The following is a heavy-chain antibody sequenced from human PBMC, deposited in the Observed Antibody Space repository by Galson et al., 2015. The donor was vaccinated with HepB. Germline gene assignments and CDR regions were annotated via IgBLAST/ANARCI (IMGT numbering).Heavy chain of an antibody. CDR3: AHRQGGYSSGWSIFDY. CDR2: FYWDDEK. D-gene: IGHD6-19*01. J-gene: IGHJ4*02. Sequence: PGLVKPKQTLTLTCTFSGLSLSTNGVGVGWVRQPPGKALEWLALFYWDDEKRYSPSVKSRLNITKDTSKNQVVLTMTNMNPVDTATYYCAHRQGGYSSGWSIFDYWGQGTLVTVSS. V-gene: IGHV2-5*02. CDR1: GLSLSTNGVG.